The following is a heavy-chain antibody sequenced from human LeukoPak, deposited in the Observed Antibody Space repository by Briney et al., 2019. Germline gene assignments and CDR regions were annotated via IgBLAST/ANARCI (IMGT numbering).Heavy chain of an antibody. Sequence: ASVKVSCKASGYTFTGYYLFWVRQAPGQGLEWMGWINPNTGDTRYAQKFQGRVTLTRDTSIRTTYMELSRLRSDDTAVYYCARDESFCNGDSHYWDLGYWGQGTLVSVSS. CDR3: ARDESFCNGDSHYWDLGY. J-gene: IGHJ4*02. CDR2: INPNTGDT. V-gene: IGHV1-2*02. CDR1: GYTFTGYY. D-gene: IGHD2-15*01.